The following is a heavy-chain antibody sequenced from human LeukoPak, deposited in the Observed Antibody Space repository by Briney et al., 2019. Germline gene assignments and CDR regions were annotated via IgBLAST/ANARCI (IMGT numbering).Heavy chain of an antibody. Sequence: GGSLRLSCAASGVSFSSYAMSWVRQAPGKGLEWVAGISGRGDNTDYADSVKGPFTISRDNSKNTLFMQMTSLRAADTAVSYCASPIGESTFDYWGRGTLVTVSS. CDR2: ISGRGDNT. D-gene: IGHD3-10*01. V-gene: IGHV3-23*01. CDR1: GVSFSSYA. CDR3: ASPIGESTFDY. J-gene: IGHJ4*02.